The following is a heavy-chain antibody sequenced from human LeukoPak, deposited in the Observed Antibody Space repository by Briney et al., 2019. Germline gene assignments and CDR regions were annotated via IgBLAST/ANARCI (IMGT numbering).Heavy chain of an antibody. D-gene: IGHD4-11*01. CDR1: GYTFTYHY. CDR2: ITPFNGNT. V-gene: IGHV1-45*02. J-gene: IGHJ4*02. CDR3: ARSSDSSNYLFAY. Sequence: ASVKVSCKASGYTFTYHYLHWVRQAPGRALEWMGWITPFNGNTNYAQTFQDRVTITKDRSTSTVYMELSSLRSEDTAMYYCARSSDSSNYLFAYWGQGTLVTVSS.